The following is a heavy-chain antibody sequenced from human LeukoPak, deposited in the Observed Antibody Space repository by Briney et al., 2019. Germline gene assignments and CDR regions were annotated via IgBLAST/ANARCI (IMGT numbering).Heavy chain of an antibody. CDR1: GFTFDDYA. V-gene: IGHV3-9*01. Sequence: PGGSLRLSCAASGFTFDDYAMHWVRQAPGKGLERVSGISWNSGSIGYADSVKGRFTISRDNAKNSLYLQMNSLRAEDTALYYCAKDRYGGNSGYFQHWGQGTLVTVSS. CDR3: AKDRYGGNSGYFQH. CDR2: ISWNSGSI. J-gene: IGHJ1*01. D-gene: IGHD4-23*01.